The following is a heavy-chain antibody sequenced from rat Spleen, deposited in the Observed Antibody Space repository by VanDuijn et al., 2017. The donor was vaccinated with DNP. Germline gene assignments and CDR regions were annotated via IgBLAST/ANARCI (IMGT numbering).Heavy chain of an antibody. J-gene: IGHJ4*01. V-gene: IGHV5-46*01. CDR2: ITASGGST. D-gene: IGHD1-6*01. Sequence: EVQLVESGGALVQPGRSMKLSCAASGFTFSSFPMAWVRQAPTRGLEWVATITASGGSTYYRDSVKGRFTISRDNAKSTLYLQMESLRSEDTATYYCAKVMYTTDYYYDYAMDAWGQGTSVTVSS. CDR3: AKVMYTTDYYYDYAMDA. CDR1: GFTFSSFP.